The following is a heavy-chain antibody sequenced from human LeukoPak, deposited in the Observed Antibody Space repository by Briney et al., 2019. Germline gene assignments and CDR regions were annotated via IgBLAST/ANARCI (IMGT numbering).Heavy chain of an antibody. CDR2: INHSGST. CDR1: GGSFSGYY. Sequence: PSETLSLTCAVYGGSFSGYYWSWIRQPPGKGLEWIGEINHSGSTNYNPSLKSRVTISVDTSKNQFSLKLSSVTAADTAVYYCARPGGGFIQLWYYWGQGTLVTVSP. V-gene: IGHV4-34*01. J-gene: IGHJ4*02. CDR3: ARPGGGFIQLWYY. D-gene: IGHD5-18*01.